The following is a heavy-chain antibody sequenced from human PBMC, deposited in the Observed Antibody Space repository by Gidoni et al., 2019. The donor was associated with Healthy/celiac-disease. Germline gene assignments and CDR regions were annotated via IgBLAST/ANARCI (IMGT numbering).Heavy chain of an antibody. CDR2: IYYSGST. D-gene: IGHD2-21*02. CDR1: GGSIRSSSYY. V-gene: IGHV4-39*01. Sequence: QLQLQESGPGLVKPSETLSLTCTVSGGSIRSSSYYWGWIRQPPGKGLEWIGSIYYSGSTYYNPSLKSRVTISVDTSKNQFSLKLSSVTAADTAVYYCASHTNCGGDCYVFDPWGQGTLVTVSS. CDR3: ASHTNCGGDCYVFDP. J-gene: IGHJ5*02.